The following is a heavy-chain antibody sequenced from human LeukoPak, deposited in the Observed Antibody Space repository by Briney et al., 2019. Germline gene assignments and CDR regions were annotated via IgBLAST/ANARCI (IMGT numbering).Heavy chain of an antibody. J-gene: IGHJ4*02. CDR2: MNTNNGNT. CDR1: GYTFTNYD. V-gene: IGHV1-8*01. D-gene: IGHD3-22*01. Sequence: ASVKVSCKASGYTFTNYDINWVRQAAGQGLEWMGWMNTNNGNTGNAQKFQGRFTITRDTSISTAYMELSSLTSEDTAVYYCARVNLDSSGYFFDYWGQGTLVTVSS. CDR3: ARVNLDSSGYFFDY.